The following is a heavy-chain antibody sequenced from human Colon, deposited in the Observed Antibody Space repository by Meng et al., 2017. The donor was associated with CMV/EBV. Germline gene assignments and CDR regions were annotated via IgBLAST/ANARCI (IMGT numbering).Heavy chain of an antibody. CDR3: ARAPTRKYYFQY. Sequence: SCAASGFSIRDYARDWVRQAPGKGREWVSVISASGDITFYAESVKGRFTIGRDNSKNTVYLQMNSLRAEDTAVYYCARAPTRKYYFQYWGQGSLVTVSS. J-gene: IGHJ4*02. D-gene: IGHD5-24*01. CDR2: ISASGDIT. CDR1: GFSIRDYA. V-gene: IGHV3-23*01.